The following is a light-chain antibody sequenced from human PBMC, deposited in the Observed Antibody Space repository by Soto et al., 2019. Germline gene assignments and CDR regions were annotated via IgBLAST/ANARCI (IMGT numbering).Light chain of an antibody. CDR3: MQGTHWPRT. V-gene: IGKV2-30*01. CDR1: QSLIYRDGIIF. J-gene: IGKJ1*01. CDR2: RVS. Sequence: DAVLTQSPLSLPVTLGQPASISCKSSQSLIYRDGIIFLTWFHQRPGQSPRRLIYRVSNRDSGVPDRFSGSGSGTDFTLKISRVEPEDVGIYYCMQGTHWPRTFGQGTKVEIK.